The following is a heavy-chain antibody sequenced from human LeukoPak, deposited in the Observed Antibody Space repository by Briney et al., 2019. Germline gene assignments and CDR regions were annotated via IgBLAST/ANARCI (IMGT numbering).Heavy chain of an antibody. CDR2: IYYTGST. CDR1: GCSISTYY. D-gene: IGHD1-26*01. J-gene: IGHJ3*02. V-gene: IGHV4-59*01. Sequence: SETLSLTCTGYGCSISTYYWSWIGQPPGKELEGIGYIYYTGSTSYNPSLKSLFTMSLAASKNQFSLELTSVTPADTAVYYCARVSRSGSLDMHFDIWGEGTMVTVSS. CDR3: ARVSRSGSLDMHFDI.